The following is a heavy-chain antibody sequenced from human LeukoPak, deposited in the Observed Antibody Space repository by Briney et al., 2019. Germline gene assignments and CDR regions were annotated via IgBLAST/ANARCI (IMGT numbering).Heavy chain of an antibody. CDR3: ASGPGGQWLVRRYFDY. CDR2: IYYSRST. CDR1: GGSISSSSYY. V-gene: IGHV4-39*02. Sequence: SETLSLTCTVSGGSISSSSYYWGWIRQPPGKGLEWIGSIYYSRSTYYNPSLKSRVTISVDTSKNLFSLKLSSVTAADTAVYYCASGPGGQWLVRRYFDYWGQGTLVTVSS. J-gene: IGHJ4*02. D-gene: IGHD6-19*01.